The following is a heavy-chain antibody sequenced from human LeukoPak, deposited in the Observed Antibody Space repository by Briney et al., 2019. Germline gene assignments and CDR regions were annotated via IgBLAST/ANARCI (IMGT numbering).Heavy chain of an antibody. Sequence: AGRSLRLSCAASGFTFDDYAMHWVRQAPGKGLEWVSGISWNSGSIGYADSVKGRFTISRDNSKNTLYLQMNSLRAEDTAVYYCAKSYCSGGSCYNFDYWGQGTLVTVSS. V-gene: IGHV3-9*01. CDR2: ISWNSGSI. D-gene: IGHD2-15*01. CDR3: AKSYCSGGSCYNFDY. J-gene: IGHJ4*02. CDR1: GFTFDDYA.